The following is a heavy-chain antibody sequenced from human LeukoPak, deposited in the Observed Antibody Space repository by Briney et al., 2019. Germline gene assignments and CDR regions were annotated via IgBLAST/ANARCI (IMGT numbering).Heavy chain of an antibody. CDR3: ARVGRGDHTWGRYSFDC. J-gene: IGHJ4*02. Sequence: PSETLSLTCTVSDDSISSYYWSWIRQPPGKGLEWIGYISYSGSTKFNPSLESRVTISLDTSKNQFSLKVTSVTAADTAVYYCARVGRGDHTWGRYSFDCWGQGSLVTVSS. D-gene: IGHD3-16*01. V-gene: IGHV4-59*12. CDR2: ISYSGST. CDR1: DDSISSYY.